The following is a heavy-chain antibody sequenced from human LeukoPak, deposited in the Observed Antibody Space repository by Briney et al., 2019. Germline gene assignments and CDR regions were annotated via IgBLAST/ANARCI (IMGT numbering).Heavy chain of an antibody. V-gene: IGHV4-34*01. J-gene: IGHJ3*02. CDR2: INHGGST. Sequence: PSETLSLTCAVYGASFSDDYWTWIRQPPGKGLEWIGEINHGGSTNFNPSLKSRVTFSVDTSKKQFSLKLNSVTAADTAVYYCARGVAATDAFDIWGQGTMVTISS. D-gene: IGHD6-19*01. CDR3: ARGVAATDAFDI. CDR1: GASFSDDY.